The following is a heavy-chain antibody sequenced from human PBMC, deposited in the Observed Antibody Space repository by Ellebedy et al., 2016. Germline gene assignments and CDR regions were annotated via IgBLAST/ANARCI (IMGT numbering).Heavy chain of an antibody. CDR3: ATDYYDSSGYYYSNY. J-gene: IGHJ4*02. CDR2: IYYSGST. D-gene: IGHD3-22*01. Sequence: SETLSLTXTVSGGSISSSSYYWGWIRQPPGKGLEWIGSIYYSGSTYYNPSLKSRVTISVDTSKNQFSLKLSSVTAADTAVYYCATDYYDSSGYYYSNYWGQGTLVTVSS. V-gene: IGHV4-39*07. CDR1: GGSISSSSYY.